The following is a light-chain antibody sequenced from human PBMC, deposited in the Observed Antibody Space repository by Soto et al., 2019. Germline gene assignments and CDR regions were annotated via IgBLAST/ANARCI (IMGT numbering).Light chain of an antibody. Sequence: EIVLTQSPATLSLSPGEGATLSCRASQSVSSSYLAWYQQKPGQSPRLLIYGTSTRATGIPDRFSGSGSGTDFPLNISRLEPEDFAVYYCQQYDSSPPVTFGGGTKVEIK. J-gene: IGKJ4*01. CDR1: QSVSSSY. V-gene: IGKV3-20*01. CDR2: GTS. CDR3: QQYDSSPPVT.